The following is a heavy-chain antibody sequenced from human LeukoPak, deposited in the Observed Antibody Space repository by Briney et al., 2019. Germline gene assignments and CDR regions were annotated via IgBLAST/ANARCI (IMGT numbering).Heavy chain of an antibody. CDR3: ARDRRIVVVPAAIGEYYYYYGMDV. V-gene: IGHV4-59*06. CDR1: GGSISSYY. CDR2: IYYSGST. D-gene: IGHD2-2*02. Sequence: SETLSLTCTVSGGSISSYYWSWIRQHPGKGLEWIGYIYYSGSTYYNPSLKSRVTISVDTSKNQFSLKLSSVTAADTAVYYCARDRRIVVVPAAIGEYYYYYGMDVWGQGTTVTVSS. J-gene: IGHJ6*02.